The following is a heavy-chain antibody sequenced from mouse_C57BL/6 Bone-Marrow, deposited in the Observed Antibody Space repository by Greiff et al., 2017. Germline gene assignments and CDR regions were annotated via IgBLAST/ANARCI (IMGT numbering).Heavy chain of an antibody. CDR3: ARDYGSSLAWFAY. J-gene: IGHJ3*01. Sequence: VKLMESGAELARPGASVKMSCKASGYTFTSYTMHWVKQRPGQGLEWIGYINPSSGYTKYNQKFKDKATLTADKSSSTAYMQLSSLTSEDSAVYYCARDYGSSLAWFAYWGQGTLVTVSA. CDR2: INPSSGYT. D-gene: IGHD1-1*01. CDR1: GYTFTSYT. V-gene: IGHV1-4*01.